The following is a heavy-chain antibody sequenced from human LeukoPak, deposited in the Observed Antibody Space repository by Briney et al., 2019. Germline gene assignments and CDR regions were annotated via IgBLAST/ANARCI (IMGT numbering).Heavy chain of an antibody. CDR3: AILRYFDEHYYYYDMDV. V-gene: IGHV4-59*01. CDR2: IHHGGST. CDR1: GGSISNYY. D-gene: IGHD3-9*01. J-gene: IGHJ6*02. Sequence: SGTLSLTCTASGGSISNYYWSWIRQPPGKGLEWIGYIHHGGSTNYNPSLKSRVAISVGTSKNQFSLKLSSVTAADTAVYYCAILRYFDEHYYYYDMDVWGQGTTVTVSS.